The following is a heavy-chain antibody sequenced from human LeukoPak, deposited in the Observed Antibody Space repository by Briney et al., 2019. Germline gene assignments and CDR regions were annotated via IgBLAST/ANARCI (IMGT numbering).Heavy chain of an antibody. CDR2: IQSDGSNK. J-gene: IGHJ4*02. Sequence: SGGSLRLSCAASGLIFSSLGMHWVSQAPGKGMEWVAFIQSDGSNKYHAHSVKGRFTISRDNSKNTLYLQMNSLRPEDTALYYWAKDLIYWGQGTLVSVSS. CDR1: GLIFSSLG. V-gene: IGHV3-30*02. CDR3: AKDLIY.